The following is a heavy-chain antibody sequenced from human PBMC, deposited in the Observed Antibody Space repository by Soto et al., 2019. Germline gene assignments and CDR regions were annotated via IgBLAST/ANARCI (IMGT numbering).Heavy chain of an antibody. Sequence: QVQLQESGPGLVKPSGTLSLTCALSGASIITDNWWSWVRQPPGKEMEWIGEIYHSGNTNFNPSVKSRVSISVDTSKNQYSLSVSSVTDADTAIYYCARASASSKLRGVVINWGQGTLVAVST. CDR3: ARASASSKLRGVVIN. V-gene: IGHV4-4*02. J-gene: IGHJ4*02. D-gene: IGHD3-10*01. CDR1: GASIITDNW. CDR2: IYHSGNT.